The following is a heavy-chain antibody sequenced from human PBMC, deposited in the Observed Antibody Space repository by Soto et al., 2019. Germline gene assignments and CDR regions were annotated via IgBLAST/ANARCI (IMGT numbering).Heavy chain of an antibody. Sequence: SETLSLTCAVSGGSISSGGYSWSWIRQPPGKGLEWIGYIYHSGSTYYNPSLKSRVTISVDRSKNQFSLKLSSVTAADTAVYYCARVGGSYSPGHNWFDPWGQGTLVTVSS. J-gene: IGHJ5*02. CDR1: GGSISSGGYS. CDR3: ARVGGSYSPGHNWFDP. D-gene: IGHD1-26*01. V-gene: IGHV4-30-2*01. CDR2: IYHSGST.